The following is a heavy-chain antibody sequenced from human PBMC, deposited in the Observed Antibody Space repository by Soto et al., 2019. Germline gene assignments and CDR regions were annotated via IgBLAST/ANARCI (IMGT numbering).Heavy chain of an antibody. CDR1: GFSLSTSGVG. CDR3: AHTGYSGLNLYFFYGLDV. J-gene: IGHJ6*02. Sequence: QITLKESGPTLAKPTQTLTLTCSFSGFSLSTSGVGVGWIRQPPGKALEWLAVIYWNDDKRYSPSLKSRLTITKDPPKNQVVLTMTNMDPVDTATYYRAHTGYSGLNLYFFYGLDVWGQGTTVTVSS. D-gene: IGHD5-12*01. CDR2: IYWNDDK. V-gene: IGHV2-5*01.